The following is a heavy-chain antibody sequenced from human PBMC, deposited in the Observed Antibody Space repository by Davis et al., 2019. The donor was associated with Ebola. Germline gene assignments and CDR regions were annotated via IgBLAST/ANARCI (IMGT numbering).Heavy chain of an antibody. D-gene: IGHD2-15*01. CDR3: AKGIVVAADGSPWFDP. CDR2: ISYDGSNN. V-gene: IGHV3-30*18. J-gene: IGHJ5*02. CDR1: GFTFSSYG. Sequence: GGSLRLSCAASGFTFSSYGMHWVRQAPGKGLEWVAVISYDGSNNYYADSVKGRFTISRDNSKNTLYLQMNSLRPEDTSVYYCAKGIVVAADGSPWFDPWGQGTQVTVSS.